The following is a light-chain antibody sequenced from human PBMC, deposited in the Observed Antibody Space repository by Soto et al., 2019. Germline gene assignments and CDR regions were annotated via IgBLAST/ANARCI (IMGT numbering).Light chain of an antibody. CDR1: SSDVGSYNL. V-gene: IGLV2-23*02. CDR3: CSYAGSSTFYV. Sequence: QSVLTQPASVSGPPGQSITISCTGTSSDVGSYNLVSWYQQHPGKAPKLMIYEVSKRPSGVSNRFSGSKSGNTASLTISGLQAEDEADYYCCSYAGSSTFYVFGTGTRSPS. J-gene: IGLJ1*01. CDR2: EVS.